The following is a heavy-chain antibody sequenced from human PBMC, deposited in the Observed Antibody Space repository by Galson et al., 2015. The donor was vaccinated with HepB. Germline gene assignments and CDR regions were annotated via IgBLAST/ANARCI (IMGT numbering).Heavy chain of an antibody. Sequence: SLRLSCAASGFTFSSYSMNWVRQAPGKGLEWVSSISSSSSYIYYADSVKGRFTISRDNAKNSLYLQMNSLRAEDTAVYYCARDRSSNFVEMATIDGKTEPDYWGQGTLVTVSS. D-gene: IGHD5-24*01. J-gene: IGHJ4*02. CDR2: ISSSSSYI. V-gene: IGHV3-21*01. CDR3: ARDRSSNFVEMATIDGKTEPDY. CDR1: GFTFSSYS.